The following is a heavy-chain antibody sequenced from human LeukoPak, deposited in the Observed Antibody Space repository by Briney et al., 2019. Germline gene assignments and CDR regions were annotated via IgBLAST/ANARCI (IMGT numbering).Heavy chain of an antibody. CDR1: GYSISSGYY. D-gene: IGHD5-18*01. CDR3: ARDSVDTAMVTSAYYFDY. V-gene: IGHV4-38-2*02. CDR2: IYHSGST. Sequence: SETLSLTCTVSGYSISSGYYWGWIRQPPGKGLEWIGSIYHSGSTYYNPSLKSRVTISVDTSKNQFSLKLSSVTAADTAVYYCARDSVDTAMVTSAYYFDYWGQGTLVTVSS. J-gene: IGHJ4*02.